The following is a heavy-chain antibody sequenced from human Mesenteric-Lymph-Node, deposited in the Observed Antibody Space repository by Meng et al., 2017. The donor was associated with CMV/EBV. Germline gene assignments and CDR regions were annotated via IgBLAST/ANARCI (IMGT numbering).Heavy chain of an antibody. CDR2: ISSTGSDL. CDR3: ARGGMVRGYPYYFDY. Sequence: GESLKISCGAPGFIVSSNYMSWVRQAPGKGLEWGAYISSTGSDLSYADSVKGRLTLTRDNAKKSLYLQMNSLRAEDTAVYYCARGGMVRGYPYYFDYWGQGTLVTVSS. V-gene: IGHV3-21*01. CDR1: GFIVSSNY. D-gene: IGHD3-10*01. J-gene: IGHJ4*02.